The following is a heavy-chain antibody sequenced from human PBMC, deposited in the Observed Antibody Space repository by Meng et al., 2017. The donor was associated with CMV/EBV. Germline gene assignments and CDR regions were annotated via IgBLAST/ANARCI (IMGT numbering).Heavy chain of an antibody. CDR3: AREGYSYGGYYYGMDV. Sequence: GSLRLSCTVSGGSISSSSYYWGWIRQPPGKGLEWIGSIYYSGSTYYNPSLKSRVTISVDTSKNQFSLKLSSVTAADTAVYYCAREGYSYGGYYYGMDVWGQGTTVTVSS. CDR1: GGSISSSSYY. D-gene: IGHD5-18*01. CDR2: IYYSGST. J-gene: IGHJ6*02. V-gene: IGHV4-39*07.